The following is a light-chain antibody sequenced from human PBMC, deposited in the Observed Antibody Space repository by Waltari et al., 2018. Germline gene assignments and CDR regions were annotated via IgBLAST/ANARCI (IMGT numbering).Light chain of an antibody. CDR1: QDISTG. CDR3: QQYYSLSF. CDR2: GAS. V-gene: IGKV1-NL1*01. Sequence: DIQMTQSPSSLSASVGDRVVITCRASQDISTGVAWYQQKPGKAPKLLISGASGLGSGVPSRCSGSGSGTDFTLTISSLQPEDFATYFCQQYYSLSFFGPGTKVDVE. J-gene: IGKJ3*01.